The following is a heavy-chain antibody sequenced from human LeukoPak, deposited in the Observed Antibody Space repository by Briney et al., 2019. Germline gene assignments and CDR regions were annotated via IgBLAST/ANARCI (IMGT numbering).Heavy chain of an antibody. CDR1: GGSFSGLY. V-gene: IGHV4-34*01. D-gene: IGHD2-2*01. CDR2: ISHNVNT. J-gene: IGHJ4*02. CDR3: ARDPHCSRTTCPFDY. Sequence: SETQSLTCTVYGGSFSGLYWSWIRQPPGKGLEWIGEISHNVNTNYNPSLKSRVTISVDKSKNQLSLKLNSVTAADTAVYYCARDPHCSRTTCPFDYWGQGTLVTVSS.